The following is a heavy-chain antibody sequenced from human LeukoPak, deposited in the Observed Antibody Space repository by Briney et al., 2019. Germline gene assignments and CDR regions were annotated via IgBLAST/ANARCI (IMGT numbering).Heavy chain of an antibody. CDR1: GDSVSSNSAA. Sequence: PSQTPSLTCATSGDSVSSNSAAWNWIRQSPSRGLEWLGRTYYRSKWYNDYAVSVKSRITINPDTSKNQFSLQLNSVTPEDTAVYYCAREYSSPIFGVVIILWGQGTLVTVSS. CDR2: TYYRSKWYN. CDR3: AREYSSPIFGVVIIL. V-gene: IGHV6-1*01. D-gene: IGHD3-3*01. J-gene: IGHJ4*02.